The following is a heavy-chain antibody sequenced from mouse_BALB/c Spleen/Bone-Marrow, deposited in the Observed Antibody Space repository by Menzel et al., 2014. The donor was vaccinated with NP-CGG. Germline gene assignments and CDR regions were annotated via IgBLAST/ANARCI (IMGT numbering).Heavy chain of an antibody. CDR1: GFTFNTYA. V-gene: IGHV10-1*02. D-gene: IGHD3-1*01. CDR3: VRQLGAFYAMDY. J-gene: IGHJ4*01. CDR2: IRSKSNNYAT. Sequence: EVQLVESDGGLVQPKGSLKLSCAASGFTFNTYAMNWVRQAPGKGLEWVARIRSKSNNYATYYADSVKDRFTISRDDSQSMLYLQMNNLKTEDTAMYYCVRQLGAFYAMDYWGQGTSVTVSS.